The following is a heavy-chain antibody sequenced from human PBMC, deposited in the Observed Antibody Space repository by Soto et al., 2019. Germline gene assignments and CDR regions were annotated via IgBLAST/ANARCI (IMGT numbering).Heavy chain of an antibody. Sequence: QVQLQESGPGLVKPSGTLSLTCAVSGGSISISNWWSWVRQPPGKGLEWIWEIDPSGSTNYNPSLKRRVTISLDKSKNQFSLKLSSVTAADTSVYYCASSYKSGDSSGWHVGLQNWFDPWGQGTLVTVSS. J-gene: IGHJ5*02. V-gene: IGHV4-4*02. CDR3: ASSYKSGDSSGWHVGLQNWFDP. CDR1: GGSISISNW. D-gene: IGHD6-19*01. CDR2: IDPSGST.